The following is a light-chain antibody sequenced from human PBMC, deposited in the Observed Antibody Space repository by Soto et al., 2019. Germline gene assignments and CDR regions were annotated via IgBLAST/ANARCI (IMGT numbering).Light chain of an antibody. CDR2: AAS. J-gene: IGKJ4*01. Sequence: DLPLTQPPSFLSASVGDRVTITCRASQGISSYLAWYQQKPGKAPKLLIYAASTLRSGVPSRFSGSGSGTEFTLTISSLQPEDFATYYCQQLNSYPRLTFGGGTKVEMK. V-gene: IGKV1-9*01. CDR3: QQLNSYPRLT. CDR1: QGISSY.